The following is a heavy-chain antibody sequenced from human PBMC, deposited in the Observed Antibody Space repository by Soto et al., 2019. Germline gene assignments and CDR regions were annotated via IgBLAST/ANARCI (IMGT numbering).Heavy chain of an antibody. D-gene: IGHD6-6*01. CDR3: EHRLYDSSDDAFDI. V-gene: IGHV2-5*02. Sequence: QITLKESGPTLVKPTQTLTLTCTFSGFSLTTSGVGVGWIRQPPGKALEWLALIYWDDEKRYSPSLQSRLTTTKDTSKNQVDLTVTNMNPADTGTYYCEHRLYDSSDDAFDIWGQGTMFDDSS. CDR1: GFSLTTSGVG. J-gene: IGHJ3*02. CDR2: IYWDDEK.